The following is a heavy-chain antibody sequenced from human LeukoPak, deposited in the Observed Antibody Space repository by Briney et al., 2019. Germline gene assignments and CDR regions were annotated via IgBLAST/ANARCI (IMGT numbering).Heavy chain of an antibody. V-gene: IGHV4-39*01. CDR3: ARHGGTRVTLVEVFYFDS. CDR2: IYYTGGT. J-gene: IGHJ4*02. Sequence: TSSETLSLTCTVSGGSISSSSYYWGWIRQPPERGLEWIGSIYYTGGTYYSPSLKSRVTISVDTSKNQFSLNLSSVTAADTAVYYCARHGGTRVTLVEVFYFDSWGQGTLVTVSS. CDR1: GGSISSSSYY. D-gene: IGHD4-11*01.